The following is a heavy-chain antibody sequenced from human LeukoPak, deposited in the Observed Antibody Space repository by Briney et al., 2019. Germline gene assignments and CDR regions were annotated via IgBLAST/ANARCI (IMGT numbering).Heavy chain of an antibody. V-gene: IGHV4-59*01. CDR1: GGSISSYY. CDR3: ARDADGSGYFDY. Sequence: SETLSLTCTVSGGSISSYYWSWIRQPPGKGLEWIGYIYYSGSTNYNPSLKSRVTISVDTSKNQSSLKLSSVTAADTAVYYCARDADGSGYFDYWGQGTLVTVSS. D-gene: IGHD3-10*01. CDR2: IYYSGST. J-gene: IGHJ4*02.